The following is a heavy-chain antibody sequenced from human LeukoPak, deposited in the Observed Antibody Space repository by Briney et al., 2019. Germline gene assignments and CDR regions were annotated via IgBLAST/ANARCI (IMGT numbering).Heavy chain of an antibody. Sequence: GASVKVSCKASGGTFSSYAISWVRQAPGQGLEWMGGIIPTFGTANYAQKFQGRVTITADESTSTAYMELSSLRSEDTAVYYCARPSVVVPAALDYWGQGTLVTVSS. V-gene: IGHV1-69*13. D-gene: IGHD2-2*01. CDR1: GGTFSSYA. J-gene: IGHJ4*02. CDR3: ARPSVVVPAALDY. CDR2: IIPTFGTA.